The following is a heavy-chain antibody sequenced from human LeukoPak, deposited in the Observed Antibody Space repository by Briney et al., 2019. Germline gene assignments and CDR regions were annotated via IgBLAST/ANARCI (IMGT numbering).Heavy chain of an antibody. CDR2: IYYSGST. V-gene: IGHV4-39*07. CDR1: GGSISSSSYY. J-gene: IGHJ6*04. D-gene: IGHD2-15*01. CDR3: ARLHSDIVVVVAATRGPFDY. Sequence: SETLSLTCTVSGGSISSSSYYWGWIRQPPGKGLEWIGSIYYSGSTYYNPSLKSRVTISVDTSKNQFSLKLSSVTAADTAVYYCARLHSDIVVVVAATRGPFDYWGKGTTVSVSS.